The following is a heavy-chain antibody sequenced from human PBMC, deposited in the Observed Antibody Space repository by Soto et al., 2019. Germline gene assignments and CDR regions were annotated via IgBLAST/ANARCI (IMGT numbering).Heavy chain of an antibody. V-gene: IGHV4-38-2*02. D-gene: IGHD1-26*01. CDR1: GYSISSGYY. Sequence: LSLTCAVSGYSISSGYYWGWIRQPPGKGLEWIGSIYHSGSTYYNPSLKSRVTISVDTSKNQFSLKLSSVTAADTAVYYCARERSVVVGATFYYYGMDVWGQGTTVTVSS. J-gene: IGHJ6*02. CDR2: IYHSGST. CDR3: ARERSVVVGATFYYYGMDV.